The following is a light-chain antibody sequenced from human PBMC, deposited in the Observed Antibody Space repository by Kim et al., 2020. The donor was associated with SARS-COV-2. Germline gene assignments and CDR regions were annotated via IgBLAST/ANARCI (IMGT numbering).Light chain of an antibody. CDR1: TSNIGSNY. Sequence: QRYTISCSGTTSNIGSNYVSWYQQLPGTAPKLLIYRNNQRPSGVPDRFSGSKSGTSASLAISGLRSEDEADYYCAAWDDSLSGQVFGGGTQLTVL. CDR3: AAWDDSLSGQV. CDR2: RNN. V-gene: IGLV1-47*01. J-gene: IGLJ2*01.